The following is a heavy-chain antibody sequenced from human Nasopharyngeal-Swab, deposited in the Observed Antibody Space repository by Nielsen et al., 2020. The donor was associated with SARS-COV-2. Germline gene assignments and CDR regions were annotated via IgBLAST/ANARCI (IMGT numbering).Heavy chain of an antibody. CDR1: GGSISSSSSY. CDR2: IYYSGST. V-gene: IGHV4-39*07. Sequence: SETLSLTCTVSGGSISSSSSYWGWIRQPPGKGLEWIGSIYYSGSTYYTPSLKSRVTISVDTSKNQFSLKLSSVTAADTAVYYCARSDSSGWYYYYGMDVWGQGTTVTVSS. D-gene: IGHD6-19*01. CDR3: ARSDSSGWYYYYGMDV. J-gene: IGHJ6*02.